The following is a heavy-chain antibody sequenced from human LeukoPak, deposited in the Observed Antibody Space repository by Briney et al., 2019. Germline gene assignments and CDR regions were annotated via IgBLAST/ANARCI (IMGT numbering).Heavy chain of an antibody. D-gene: IGHD6-13*01. J-gene: IGHJ3*02. CDR2: IYHSGST. CDR3: ARLKYSSSWYDAFDI. V-gene: IGHV4-38-2*01. Sequence: PSETLSLTCAVSGYSISSGYYWGWIRQPPGKGLEWIGSIYHSGSTYYNPSLKGRVTISVDTSKNQFSLKLSSVTAADTAVYYCARLKYSSSWYDAFDIWGQGTMVTVPS. CDR1: GYSISSGYY.